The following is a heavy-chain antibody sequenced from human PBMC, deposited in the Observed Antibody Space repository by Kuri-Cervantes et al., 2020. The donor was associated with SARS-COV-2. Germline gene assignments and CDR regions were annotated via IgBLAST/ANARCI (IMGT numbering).Heavy chain of an antibody. V-gene: IGHV3-74*03. CDR3: ARGGGYTGPNNYWFDP. CDR1: GFTFSSHW. Sequence: GESLKIFCAASGFTFSSHWMYWVRQVPGKGLVWVSRSNSDGTFTTYADSVEGRFTISGDNAKNTLYLQMNSLRAEDTALYYCARGGGYTGPNNYWFDPWGQGTLVTVSS. J-gene: IGHJ5*02. CDR2: SNSDGTFT. D-gene: IGHD2-2*02.